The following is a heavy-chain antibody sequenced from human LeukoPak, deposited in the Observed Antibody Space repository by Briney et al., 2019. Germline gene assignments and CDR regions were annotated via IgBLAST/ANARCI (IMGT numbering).Heavy chain of an antibody. J-gene: IGHJ4*02. CDR2: ISSSGSTI. D-gene: IGHD5-24*01. Sequence: GGSLRLSCAASGFTFSSYEMNWVRQAPGKGLEWVSYISSSGSTIYYADSVKGRFTISRDNAKNSLYLQMNSLRAEDTAVYYCARGPWRDGYNYSLGHEKYFDYWGQGTLVTVSS. CDR3: ARGPWRDGYNYSLGHEKYFDY. V-gene: IGHV3-48*03. CDR1: GFTFSSYE.